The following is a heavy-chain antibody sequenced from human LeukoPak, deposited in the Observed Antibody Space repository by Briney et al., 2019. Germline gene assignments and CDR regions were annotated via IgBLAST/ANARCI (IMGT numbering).Heavy chain of an antibody. D-gene: IGHD2-2*01. J-gene: IGHJ3*02. Sequence: SQTLSLTCTVSGGSISSGSFYWSWIRQPAGKGLEWIGRIYTSGSTNYNPSLKSRVTMSVDTSKNQFSLKLSSVTAADTAVYYCARDCSSTSCYWAFDIWGQGTMVTVSS. V-gene: IGHV4-61*02. CDR3: ARDCSSTSCYWAFDI. CDR2: IYTSGST. CDR1: GGSISSGSFY.